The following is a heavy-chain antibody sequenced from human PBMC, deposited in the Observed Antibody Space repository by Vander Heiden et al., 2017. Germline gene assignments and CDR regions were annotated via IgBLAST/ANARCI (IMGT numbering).Heavy chain of an antibody. J-gene: IGHJ4*02. CDR1: GFTFGDYA. CDR2: IRSKAYGGTT. D-gene: IGHD3-3*01. Sequence: EVQLVESGGGLVKPGRSLRLSCTASGFTFGDYAMGWFRQAPGKGLEWVGFIRSKAYGGTTEYAASVKGRFTISRDDSKSIAYLQMNSLKTEDTAVYYCTRGLLRFLEWGPREFDYWGQGTLVTVSS. V-gene: IGHV3-49*05. CDR3: TRGLLRFLEWGPREFDY.